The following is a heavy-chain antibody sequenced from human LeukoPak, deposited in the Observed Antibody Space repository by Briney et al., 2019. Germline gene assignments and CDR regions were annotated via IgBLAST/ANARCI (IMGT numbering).Heavy chain of an antibody. Sequence: SETLSLTCAVSGGSIGGFYWSWIRQPPRKGLEWIGYIHYSGTTNYDPSLKSRVIMSVDTSKNQFSLRLSSVTAADTAVYYCARHARKRLTSNWDFWGQGTLVTVSS. D-gene: IGHD2-21*02. J-gene: IGHJ4*02. CDR2: IHYSGTT. V-gene: IGHV4-59*08. CDR3: ARHARKRLTSNWDF. CDR1: GGSIGGFY.